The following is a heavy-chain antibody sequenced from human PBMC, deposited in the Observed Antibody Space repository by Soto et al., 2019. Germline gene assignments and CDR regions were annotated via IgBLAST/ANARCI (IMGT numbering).Heavy chain of an antibody. V-gene: IGHV1-2*02. CDR3: ARGVVVVVAVTDYSYGMDV. CDR1: GYTFTGYY. Sequence: ASVKVSCKASGYTFTGYYMRWVRQAPGQGLEWMGWINPNSGGTNYAQKFQGRVTMTRDTSISTAYMELSRLRSDDTAVYYCARGVVVVVAVTDYSYGMDVWGQGTTVTVSS. CDR2: INPNSGGT. J-gene: IGHJ6*02. D-gene: IGHD2-15*01.